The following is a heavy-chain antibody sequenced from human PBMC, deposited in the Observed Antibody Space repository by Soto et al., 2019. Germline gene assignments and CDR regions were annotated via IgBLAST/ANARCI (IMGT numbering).Heavy chain of an antibody. J-gene: IGHJ4*02. V-gene: IGHV4-30-4*01. Sequence: SETLSLTCTVSGGSISSGDYYWSWIRQPPGKGLEWIGYIYYSGSTYYNPSLKSRVTISVDTSKNQFSLKLSSVTAADTAVYYCARDSEYYGDSYWGQGTLVTVSS. CDR1: GGSISSGDYY. D-gene: IGHD4-17*01. CDR2: IYYSGST. CDR3: ARDSEYYGDSY.